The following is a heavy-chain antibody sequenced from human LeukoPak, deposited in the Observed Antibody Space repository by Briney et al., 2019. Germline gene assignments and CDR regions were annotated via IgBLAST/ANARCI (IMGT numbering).Heavy chain of an antibody. Sequence: GGSLRLSCAASGFTFSDYWMHWVRQAPGKGLVWVSHINADEDRAAYADSVKGRFTISRDNARNTLYPQMNSLTAEDTAVYYCIRDLGGRSGHWGQGTLVTVSS. CDR3: IRDLGGRSGH. V-gene: IGHV3-74*01. CDR2: INADEDRA. J-gene: IGHJ4*02. CDR1: GFTFSDYW. D-gene: IGHD1-26*01.